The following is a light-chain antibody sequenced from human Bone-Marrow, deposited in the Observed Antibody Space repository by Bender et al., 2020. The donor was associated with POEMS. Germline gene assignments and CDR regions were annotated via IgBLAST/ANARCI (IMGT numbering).Light chain of an antibody. CDR2: DVS. J-gene: IGLJ3*02. V-gene: IGLV2-11*01. CDR3: CSYAGSYTWV. Sequence: QSALTQPPSASGSPGQSVTISCTGTSSDIGGYNYVAWYQQHPGKAPKVIIYDVSNRPSGVSNRFSGSKSGNTASLTISGLQAEDEADYYCCSYAGSYTWVFGGGTKLTVL. CDR1: SSDIGGYNY.